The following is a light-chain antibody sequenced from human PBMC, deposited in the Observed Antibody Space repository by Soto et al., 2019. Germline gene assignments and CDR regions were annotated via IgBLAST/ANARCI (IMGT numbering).Light chain of an antibody. J-gene: IGKJ1*01. Sequence: DIQMNKSPSTLSASVGDRVTITCRASQSISSWLAWYQQKPGKAPKLLIYKASTLESGVPSNFSGSGSGTEFTLTISSLQPEDFATYYCQQYNSYPWTFGQGTKVDIK. V-gene: IGKV1-5*03. CDR2: KAS. CDR3: QQYNSYPWT. CDR1: QSISSW.